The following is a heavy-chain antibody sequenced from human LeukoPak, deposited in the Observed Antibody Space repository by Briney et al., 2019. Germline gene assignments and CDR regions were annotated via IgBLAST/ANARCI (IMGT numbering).Heavy chain of an antibody. CDR2: TYYRSKWYN. J-gene: IGHJ4*02. V-gene: IGHV6-1*01. D-gene: IGHD3-16*02. Sequence: QTLSLTCAISGDSVSSNSAAWNWIRQSPSRGLEWLGRTYYRSKWYNEYAVSVKSRITINPDTSKNQFSLQLNSVTPEDMAVYYCARVSFLSGSHSFDYWGQGTLVTVSS. CDR1: GDSVSSNSAA. CDR3: ARVSFLSGSHSFDY.